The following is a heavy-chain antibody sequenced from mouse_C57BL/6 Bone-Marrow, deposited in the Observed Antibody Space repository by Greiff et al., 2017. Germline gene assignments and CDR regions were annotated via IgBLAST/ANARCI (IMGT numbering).Heavy chain of an antibody. D-gene: IGHD1-1*01. V-gene: IGHV1-69*01. CDR2: IDPSDSYT. J-gene: IGHJ2*01. Sequence: QVQLQQPGAELVMPGASVKLSCKASGYTFTSYWMHWVKQRPGQGLEWIGEIDPSDSYTNYNQTFKGKFTLTVDKSSSTAYMQLSSLTSEDSAVYYCAREDYYGSSYLDYWGQGTTLTVSS. CDR1: GYTFTSYW. CDR3: AREDYYGSSYLDY.